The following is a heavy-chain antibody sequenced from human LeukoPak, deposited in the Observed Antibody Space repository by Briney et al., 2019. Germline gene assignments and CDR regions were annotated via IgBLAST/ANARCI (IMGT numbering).Heavy chain of an antibody. CDR1: GGSISSGSYY. J-gene: IGHJ4*02. D-gene: IGHD1-26*01. CDR3: AREGRIVGATVDY. CDR2: IYTSGST. V-gene: IGHV4-61*02. Sequence: SETLSLTCTVSGGSISSGSYYWSWIRQPAGKGLEWIGRIYTSGSTNYNPSLKSRVTISVDTSKNQFSLKLSSVTAADTAVYYCAREGRIVGATVDYWGQGPLVTVSS.